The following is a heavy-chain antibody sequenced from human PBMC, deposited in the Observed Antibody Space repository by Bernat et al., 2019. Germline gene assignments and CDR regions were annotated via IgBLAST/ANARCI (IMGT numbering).Heavy chain of an antibody. D-gene: IGHD6-19*01. V-gene: IGHV4-59*01. Sequence: QVQLQESGPGLVKPSETLSLTCTVSGGSISSYYWSWIRQPPGKGLEWIGYIYYSGSTNYNPSLKSRVTISVDTSTNQFSLKLSSVTAADTAVYYCARAPGIYSSGWYYFDYWGQGTLVTVSS. CDR1: GGSISSYY. CDR3: ARAPGIYSSGWYYFDY. CDR2: IYYSGST. J-gene: IGHJ4*02.